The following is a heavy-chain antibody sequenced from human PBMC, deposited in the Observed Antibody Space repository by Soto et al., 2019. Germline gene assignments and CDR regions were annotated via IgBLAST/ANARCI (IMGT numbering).Heavy chain of an antibody. CDR2: IGSAGDT. CDR3: ATGRGPGLYYFDY. Sequence: EGSLRLSCAASGFTFSSYDMHWVRQATGKGLEWVSTIGSAGDTYYPGSVKGRFTISRENAKNSLFLQMNSLSAEDTAVYYCATGRGPGLYYFDYWGQGTLVTVSS. V-gene: IGHV3-13*01. J-gene: IGHJ4*02. CDR1: GFTFSSYD. D-gene: IGHD3-10*01.